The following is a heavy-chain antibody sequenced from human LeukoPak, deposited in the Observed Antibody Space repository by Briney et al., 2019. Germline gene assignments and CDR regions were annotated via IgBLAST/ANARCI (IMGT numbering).Heavy chain of an antibody. D-gene: IGHD4-23*01. CDR1: GYTFTTYE. J-gene: IGHJ4*02. V-gene: IGHV1-8*01. CDR2: TNPNSGNT. Sequence: EASVKVSCKASGYTFTTYEINWVRQATGQGLEWMGWTNPNSGNTGYAQKFQGRLTMTRNTSISTAYMELSNLRSEDTAVYYCARSGHGGVDYWGQGTLVTVSS. CDR3: ARSGHGGVDY.